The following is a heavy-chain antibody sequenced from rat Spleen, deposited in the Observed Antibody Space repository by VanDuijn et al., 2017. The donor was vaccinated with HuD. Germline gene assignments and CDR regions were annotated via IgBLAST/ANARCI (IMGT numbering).Heavy chain of an antibody. CDR1: GFTFSDYY. CDR2: ISYDGSST. J-gene: IGHJ4*01. Sequence: EVQLVESDGGLVQPGRSLKLSCAASGFTFSDYYMAWVRQAPTKGLEWVATISYDGSSTYYRDSVKGRFTISRDNAKSTLYLQMDSLRSEDTATYYCERHDRLPGYRGVMDAWGQGASVTVSS. D-gene: IGHD1-4*01. CDR3: ERHDRLPGYRGVMDA. V-gene: IGHV5-29*01.